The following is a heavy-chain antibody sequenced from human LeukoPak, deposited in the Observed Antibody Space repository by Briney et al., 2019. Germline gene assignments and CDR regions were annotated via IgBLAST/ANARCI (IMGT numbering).Heavy chain of an antibody. D-gene: IGHD3-16*02. V-gene: IGHV4-39*01. CDR1: GGSISSSSYY. J-gene: IGHJ5*02. CDR3: ARATTRGVIFLGA. CDR2: IYYSGST. Sequence: PSETLSLTCAVSGGSISSSSYYWGWLRQPPGKGLEWIGSIYYSGSTYCNPSLKSRVTISVDTSKNQFSLKLSSVTAADTAVYYCARATTRGVIFLGAWGQGTLVTVSS.